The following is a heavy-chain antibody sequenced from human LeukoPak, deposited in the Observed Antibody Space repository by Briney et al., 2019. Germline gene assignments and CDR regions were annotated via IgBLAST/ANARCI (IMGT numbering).Heavy chain of an antibody. J-gene: IGHJ4*02. CDR1: GGSFSGYY. CDR2: INHSGST. V-gene: IGHV4-34*01. CDR3: ARDEAGDY. Sequence: SETLSLTCAVYGGSFSGYYWSWIRQPPGKGLEWIGEINHSGSTNYNPSLKSRVTISVDTSKNQFSLKLSSVTAADTAVYYCARDEAGDYWGQGTLVTVSS.